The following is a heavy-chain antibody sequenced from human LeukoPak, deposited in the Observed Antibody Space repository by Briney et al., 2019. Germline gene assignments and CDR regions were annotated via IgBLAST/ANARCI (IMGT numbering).Heavy chain of an antibody. D-gene: IGHD6-19*01. J-gene: IGHJ4*02. CDR2: INPSGGST. Sequence: ASVKVSCKASGYTFTNYYMHWVRQAPGQGLEWMGIINPSGGSTSYAQKFQGRVTMTRDTSTSTVYMELSSLRSEDTAVYYCAREGPAVAGNSYFDYWGQGTLVTVSS. CDR3: AREGPAVAGNSYFDY. V-gene: IGHV1-46*01. CDR1: GYTFTNYY.